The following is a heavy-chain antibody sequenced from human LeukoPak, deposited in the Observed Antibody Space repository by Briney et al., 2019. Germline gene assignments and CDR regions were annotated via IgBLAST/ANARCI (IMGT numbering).Heavy chain of an antibody. CDR3: AKSYGRSSGWYYYFDY. V-gene: IGHV3-23*01. D-gene: IGHD6-19*01. CDR1: GFTFSSYA. Sequence: QPGGSLRLSCAASGFTFSSYAMSWVRQAPGKGLEWVSAISGSGGSTYYADSVKGRFTISRDNSKNTLYLQMNSLRAEDTAVYYCAKSYGRSSGWYYYFDYWGQGTLVTVSS. CDR2: ISGSGGST. J-gene: IGHJ4*02.